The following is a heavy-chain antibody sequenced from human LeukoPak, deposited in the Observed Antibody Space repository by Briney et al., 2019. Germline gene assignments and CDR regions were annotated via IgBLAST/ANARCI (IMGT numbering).Heavy chain of an antibody. CDR3: ARDWEQYQLLDI. J-gene: IGHJ3*02. V-gene: IGHV4-39*02. Sequence: SETLSLTCTVSGGSISSSSYYWGWIRQPPGKGLEWIGSIYYSGSTYYNPSLKSRVTISVDTSKNQFSLKLSSVTAADTAVYYCARDWEQYQLLDIWGQGTMVTVSS. CDR1: GGSISSSSYY. D-gene: IGHD2-2*01. CDR2: IYYSGST.